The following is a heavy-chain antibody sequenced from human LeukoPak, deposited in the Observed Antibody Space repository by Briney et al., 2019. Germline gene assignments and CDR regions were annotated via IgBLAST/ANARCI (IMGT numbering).Heavy chain of an antibody. CDR2: IGIDSGNT. CDR3: ARDHNYAFDN. V-gene: IGHV3-48*01. J-gene: IGHJ4*02. D-gene: IGHD1-1*01. CDR1: GFPFIEYS. Sequence: SGGSLRLSCTASGFPFIEYSMNWVRQAPGKGLEWISYIGIDSGNTKYADSVRGRFTISADKAKNSLHLQMNSLRVEDTAVYYCARDHNYAFDNWGQGTLASVAS.